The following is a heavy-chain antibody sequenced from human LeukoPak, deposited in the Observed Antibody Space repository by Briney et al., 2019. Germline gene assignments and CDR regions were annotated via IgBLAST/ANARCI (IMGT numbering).Heavy chain of an antibody. J-gene: IGHJ4*02. CDR2: ISLNGETT. Sequence: GGSLSLSCAVSGFIFSSFGMSWVRQAPGKGLEWISAISLNGETTWYADSVKGRFIISRDNSKNTLYLQLTSLRAEDTAVYYCAQGFSGGWYPYWGQGTLVSVSS. V-gene: IGHV3-23*01. CDR1: GFIFSSFG. CDR3: AQGFSGGWYPY. D-gene: IGHD6-19*01.